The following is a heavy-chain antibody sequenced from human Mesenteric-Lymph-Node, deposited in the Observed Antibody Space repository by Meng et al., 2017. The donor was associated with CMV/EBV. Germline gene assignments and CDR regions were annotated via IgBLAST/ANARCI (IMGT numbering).Heavy chain of an antibody. CDR2: ISWNSGSI. CDR3: AKDGSVFGGLVYYFDY. J-gene: IGHJ4*02. D-gene: IGHD3-3*01. Sequence: SLKISCAASGFTFSNYAMSWVRQAPGKGLEWVSGISWNSGSIGYADSVKGRFTISRDNAKNSLYLQMNSLRAEDTALYYCAKDGSVFGGLVYYFDYWGQGTLVTVSS. V-gene: IGHV3-9*01. CDR1: GFTFSNYA.